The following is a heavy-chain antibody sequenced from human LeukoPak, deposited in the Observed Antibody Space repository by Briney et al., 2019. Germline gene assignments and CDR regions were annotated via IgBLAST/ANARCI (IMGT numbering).Heavy chain of an antibody. CDR1: GGSISSYY. CDR3: ARNSPNYYGSGSYYNVPAYYFDY. CDR2: IYYSGST. J-gene: IGHJ4*02. Sequence: SETLSLTCTVSGGSISSYYWSWIRQPPGKGLEWIGYIYYSGSTYYNPSLKSRVTISVDTSKNQFSLKLSSVTAADTAVYYCARNSPNYYGSGSYYNVPAYYFDYWGQGTLVTVSS. D-gene: IGHD3-10*01. V-gene: IGHV4-59*12.